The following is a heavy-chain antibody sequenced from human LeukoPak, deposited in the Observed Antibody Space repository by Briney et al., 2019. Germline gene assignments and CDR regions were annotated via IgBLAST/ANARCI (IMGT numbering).Heavy chain of an antibody. CDR1: GFTFSSYG. D-gene: IGHD5-12*01. V-gene: IGHV3-30*03. J-gene: IGHJ4*02. CDR2: ISFDGSNK. CDR3: ARSGYDLYYFDY. Sequence: GGSLRLSCAASGFTFSSYGMHWVRQTPGKGLEWVAGISFDGSNKYYADSVKGRFTVSRDNSKNTLYLQMNSLRAEDTAVYYCARSGYDLYYFDYCGRGTLVTVPS.